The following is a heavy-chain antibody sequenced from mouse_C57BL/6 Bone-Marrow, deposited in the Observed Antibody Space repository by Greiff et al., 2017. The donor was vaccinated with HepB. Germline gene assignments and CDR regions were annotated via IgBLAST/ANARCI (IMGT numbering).Heavy chain of an antibody. CDR1: GYSITSGYY. V-gene: IGHV3-6*01. J-gene: IGHJ3*01. Sequence: EVQLQESGPGLVKPSQSLSLTCSVTGYSITSGYYWNWIRQFPGNKLEWMGYISYDGSNNYNPSLKNRISITRDTSKNQFFLKLNSVTTEDTATYYCAREYSNYVWFAYWGQGTLVTVSA. CDR2: ISYDGSN. CDR3: AREYSNYVWFAY. D-gene: IGHD2-5*01.